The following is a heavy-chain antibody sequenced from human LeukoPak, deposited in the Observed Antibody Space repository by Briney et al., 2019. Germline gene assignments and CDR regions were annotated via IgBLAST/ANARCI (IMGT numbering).Heavy chain of an antibody. Sequence: GGSLRLSCAASGITFSSYEMNWVRQAPGKGLEWVSYISSSGSTIYYADSVKGRFTISRDNAKNSLYLQMNSLRAEDTAVYYCARRYCSSTSCLFDYWGQGTLVTVSS. CDR1: GITFSSYE. V-gene: IGHV3-48*03. D-gene: IGHD2-2*01. CDR3: ARRYCSSTSCLFDY. J-gene: IGHJ4*02. CDR2: ISSSGSTI.